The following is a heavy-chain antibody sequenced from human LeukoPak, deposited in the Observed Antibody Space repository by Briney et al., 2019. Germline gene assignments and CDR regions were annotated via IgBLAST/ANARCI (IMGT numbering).Heavy chain of an antibody. J-gene: IGHJ3*02. V-gene: IGHV3-74*01. D-gene: IGHD6-19*01. Sequence: PGGSLRLSCAASGFTFSSYWTHWVRQAPGKGLVWVSRINSDGSSTSYADCVKGRFTISRDNAKNTLYLQKNSLRAEDTAVYYCARDQVAGSAFDIWGQGTMVTVSS. CDR3: ARDQVAGSAFDI. CDR2: INSDGSST. CDR1: GFTFSSYW.